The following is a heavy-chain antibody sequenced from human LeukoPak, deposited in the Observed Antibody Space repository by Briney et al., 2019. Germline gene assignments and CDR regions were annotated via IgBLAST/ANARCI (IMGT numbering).Heavy chain of an antibody. CDR2: IRFDGSNK. J-gene: IGHJ4*02. V-gene: IGHV3-30*02. D-gene: IGHD6-19*01. Sequence: GGSLRLSCAASGFTFSTYGMHWVRQAPGKGLEWVAFIRFDGSNKHYADSVKGRFTISRDNPNNPLYLQMHSLRGEDTAVYYCAKDQGAVAGIDYWGQGTLVTVSS. CDR1: GFTFSTYG. CDR3: AKDQGAVAGIDY.